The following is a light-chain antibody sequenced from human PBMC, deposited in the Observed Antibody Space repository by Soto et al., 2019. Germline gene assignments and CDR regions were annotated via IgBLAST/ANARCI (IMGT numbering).Light chain of an antibody. CDR3: SSYTSSSTYV. CDR1: SSDVGGFNY. CDR2: EVS. V-gene: IGLV2-14*01. Sequence: QSVLSHPGSVCWSLGHSIPISYTGTSSDVGGFNYVSWYQQHPGKAPKLMIYEVSNRPSGVSNRFSGSKSGNTASLTISGLQAEDQADHYCSSYTSSSTYVFGSGTKVTAL. J-gene: IGLJ1*01.